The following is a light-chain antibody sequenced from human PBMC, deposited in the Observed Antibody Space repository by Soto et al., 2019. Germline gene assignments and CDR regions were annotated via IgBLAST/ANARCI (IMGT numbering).Light chain of an antibody. CDR1: QSVSSNY. CDR3: QQYHNSPLT. Sequence: EIVLTQSPGTLSLSPGERANLSCRASQSVSSNYLAWYQQKPGQAPRVLIYGASSRTTGIPDRFSGSGSGTDFTLTISRLEPEDFAVYYCQQYHNSPLTFGQGTKVDIK. J-gene: IGKJ1*01. CDR2: GAS. V-gene: IGKV3-20*01.